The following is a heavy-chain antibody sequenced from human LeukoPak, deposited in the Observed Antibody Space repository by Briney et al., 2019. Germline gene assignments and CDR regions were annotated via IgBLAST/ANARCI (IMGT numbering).Heavy chain of an antibody. Sequence: GGSLRLSCTASGFTFGDYAMSWVRQAPGKGLEGVGFIRSKAYGGTTEYAASVKGRFTISRDDSKSIAYLQMNSLKTEDTAVYYCTRDREQQLYFDYWGQGTLVTVSS. D-gene: IGHD6-13*01. CDR3: TRDREQQLYFDY. CDR2: IRSKAYGGTT. V-gene: IGHV3-49*04. CDR1: GFTFGDYA. J-gene: IGHJ4*02.